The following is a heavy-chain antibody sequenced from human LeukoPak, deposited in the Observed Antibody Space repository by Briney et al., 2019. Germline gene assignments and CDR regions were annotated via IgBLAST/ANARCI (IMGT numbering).Heavy chain of an antibody. CDR2: IYYIGTT. CDR1: GASISSYY. CDR3: ARDRGSSWYDY. Sequence: ASETLSLTCTVSGASISSYYWTWIRQPPGKGLEWIGYIYYIGTTNYNPSPKTRVTISVDTSKNQFSLKLSSVIAADTAVYYCARDRGSSWYDYWGQGTLVTVSS. V-gene: IGHV4-59*01. J-gene: IGHJ4*02. D-gene: IGHD6-13*01.